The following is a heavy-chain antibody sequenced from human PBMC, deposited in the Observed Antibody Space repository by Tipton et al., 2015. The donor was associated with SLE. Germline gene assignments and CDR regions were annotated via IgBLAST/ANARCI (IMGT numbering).Heavy chain of an antibody. CDR3: ARDGRLNGCDP. CDR1: GYSISSGYY. CDR2: IYHSGST. Sequence: TLSLTCTVSGYSISSGYYWGWIRQPPGKGLEWIGSIYHSGSTYYNPSLKSRVTISVDTSKNQFSLKLSSVTAADTAVHYCARDGRLNGCDPWGQGTLVTVSS. V-gene: IGHV4-38-2*02. J-gene: IGHJ5*02.